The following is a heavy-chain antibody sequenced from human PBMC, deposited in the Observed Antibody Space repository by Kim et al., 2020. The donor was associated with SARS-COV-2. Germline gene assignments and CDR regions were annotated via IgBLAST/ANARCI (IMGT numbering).Heavy chain of an antibody. D-gene: IGHD6-6*01. CDR2: IYSGGSST. CDR1: GFTFSSYA. Sequence: GGSLRLSCAASGFTFSSYAMSWVRQAPGKGLVWVSVIYSGGSSTHYADSVKGRFTISRDNSKNTLYLQMNSLRAEDTAVYYCAKEREQLGGIYWGQGNLGSVSS. V-gene: IGHV3-23*03. CDR3: AKEREQLGGIY. J-gene: IGHJ4*02.